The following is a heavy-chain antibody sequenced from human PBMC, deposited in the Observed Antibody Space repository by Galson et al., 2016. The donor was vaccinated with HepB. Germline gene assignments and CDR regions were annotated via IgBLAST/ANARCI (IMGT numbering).Heavy chain of an antibody. CDR1: GFSFSRYW. J-gene: IGHJ5*02. Sequence: SLRLSCAASGFSFSRYWMAWVRQAPGKGLEWLGNIRADGSENAYVGSVKGRFTMSRDNAQKSLFLQMTSLRAEDTAVYYCARENFWKLDQWGQGTLVTVSS. D-gene: IGHD3-3*01. CDR3: ARENFWKLDQ. V-gene: IGHV3-7*03. CDR2: IRADGSEN.